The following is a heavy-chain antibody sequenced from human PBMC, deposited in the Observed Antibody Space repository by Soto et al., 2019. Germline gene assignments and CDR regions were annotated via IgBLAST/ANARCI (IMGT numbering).Heavy chain of an antibody. CDR2: ISGSGGST. CDR1: GFTFSSYA. V-gene: IGHV3-23*01. Sequence: PGGSLRLSCAASGFTFSSYAMSWVRQAPGKGLEWVSAISGSGGSTYYADSVKGRFTISRDNSKNTLYPQMNSLRAEDTAVYYCAKAPSYSGYDIPFDYWGQGTLVTVSS. J-gene: IGHJ4*02. CDR3: AKAPSYSGYDIPFDY. D-gene: IGHD5-12*01.